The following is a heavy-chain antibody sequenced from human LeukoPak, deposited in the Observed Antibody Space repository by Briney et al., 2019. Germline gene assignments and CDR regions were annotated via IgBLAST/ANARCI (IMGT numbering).Heavy chain of an antibody. J-gene: IGHJ6*03. CDR1: GGSFSGYY. CDR3: AGTIFGVVINYYYYYMDV. Sequence: PSETLSLTCAVYGGSFSGYYWSWIRQPPGKGLEWIGEINHSGSTNYSPSLKSRVTISVDTSKNQFSLKLSSVTAADTAVYYCAGTIFGVVINYYYYYMDVWGKGTTVTVSS. CDR2: INHSGST. D-gene: IGHD3-3*01. V-gene: IGHV4-34*01.